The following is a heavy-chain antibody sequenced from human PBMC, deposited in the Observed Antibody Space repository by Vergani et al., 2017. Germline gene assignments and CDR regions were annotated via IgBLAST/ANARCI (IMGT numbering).Heavy chain of an antibody. V-gene: IGHV3-30-3*01. CDR3: AKDSVYYGSGSYLNWFDP. D-gene: IGHD3-10*01. CDR1: GFTFSSYT. Sequence: QVQLVESGGGVVQPGRSLRLSCAASGFTFSSYTMHWVRQAPGKGLEWVAVISSDGSNKYYADSVKGRFTISRDNSKNTLYLQMNSLRAEDTAVYYCAKDSVYYGSGSYLNWFDPWGQGTLVTVSS. J-gene: IGHJ5*02. CDR2: ISSDGSNK.